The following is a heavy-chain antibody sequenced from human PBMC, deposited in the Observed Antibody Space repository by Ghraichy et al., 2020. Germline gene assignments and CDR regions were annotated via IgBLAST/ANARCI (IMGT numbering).Heavy chain of an antibody. CDR1: GASISSSNYY. J-gene: IGHJ3*01. CDR3: AGAPASPASLEWLSPF. Sequence: SETLSLPCTVSGASISSSNYYWGWTRQPPGKGLEWIGKIYSSGSTYYSSALKSRVTISADTSKNQVSLTLNSVTAADTAVYYCAGAPASPASLEWLSPF. V-gene: IGHV4-39*01. D-gene: IGHD3-3*01. CDR2: IYSSGST.